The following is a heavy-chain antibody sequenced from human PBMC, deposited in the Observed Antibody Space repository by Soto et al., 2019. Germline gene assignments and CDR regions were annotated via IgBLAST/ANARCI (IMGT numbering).Heavy chain of an antibody. CDR2: ISAYNGNT. J-gene: IGHJ6*02. Sequence: ASVKVSCKASGYTFTSYGISWVRQAPGQGLEWMGWISAYNGNTNYAQKLQGRVTMTTDTSTSTAYMELRSLRSDDTAVYYCARXRTIPAAISNYYYGMDVWGPGTTVTVSS. CDR1: GYTFTSYG. CDR3: ARXRTIPAAISNYYYGMDV. D-gene: IGHD2-2*01. V-gene: IGHV1-18*01.